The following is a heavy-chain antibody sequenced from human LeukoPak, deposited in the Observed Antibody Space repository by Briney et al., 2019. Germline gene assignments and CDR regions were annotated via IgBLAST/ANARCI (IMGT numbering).Heavy chain of an antibody. D-gene: IGHD6-13*01. CDR3: ARDGGSSWYVWFDP. V-gene: IGHV3-21*01. CDR2: ISSNDYP. J-gene: IGHJ5*02. CDR1: GFIFSPYG. Sequence: GGSLRLSCAASGFIFSPYGMTWVRQAPGKGLEWVSTISSNDYPSYTDSVKGRFTISRDNAKNSLYLQMNSLRAEDTAVYYCARDGGSSWYVWFDPWGQGTLVTVSS.